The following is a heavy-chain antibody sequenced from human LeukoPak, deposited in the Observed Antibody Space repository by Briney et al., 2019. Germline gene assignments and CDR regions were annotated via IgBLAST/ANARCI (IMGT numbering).Heavy chain of an antibody. Sequence: SETLSLTCAVYGGSFSDYYWSWIRQPPGKGLEWIREISHSGSTNNNPSLKSRVTISVDTSKNQFSLKLSSVTAADTAVYYCARGRIAAAGTGDAFDIWGQGTMVTVSS. CDR2: ISHSGST. CDR3: ARGRIAAAGTGDAFDI. J-gene: IGHJ3*02. CDR1: GGSFSDYY. V-gene: IGHV4-34*01. D-gene: IGHD6-13*01.